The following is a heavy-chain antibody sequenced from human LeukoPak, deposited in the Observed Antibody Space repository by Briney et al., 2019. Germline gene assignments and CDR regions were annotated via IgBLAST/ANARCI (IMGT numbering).Heavy chain of an antibody. CDR1: GFTFSSYD. Sequence: GGSLRLSCAASGFTFSSYDMHWVRQATGKGLEWVSGIFTAGDTYYPASVKGRFTISRENAKNSLYLQMNSLRAGDTAVYYCARATEGFDYWGQGTLVTVSS. CDR2: IFTAGDT. J-gene: IGHJ4*02. CDR3: ARATEGFDY. V-gene: IGHV3-13*04.